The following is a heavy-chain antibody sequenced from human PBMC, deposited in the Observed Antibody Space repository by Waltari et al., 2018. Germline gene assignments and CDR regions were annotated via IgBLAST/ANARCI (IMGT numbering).Heavy chain of an antibody. J-gene: IGHJ5*02. CDR1: GGTFSSYA. D-gene: IGHD3-3*01. V-gene: IGHV1-69*18. Sequence: QVQLVQSGSEVKKPGSSVKVSCKTSGGTFSSYAISWVPQAPGQGLEWMGRIIPVFGTPNHAQKFQGRLTITADELTTTVYMELSSLRSEDTAIYYCAKEGAFGVTTGPGWFDPWGQGTRVTVSS. CDR3: AKEGAFGVTTGPGWFDP. CDR2: IIPVFGTP.